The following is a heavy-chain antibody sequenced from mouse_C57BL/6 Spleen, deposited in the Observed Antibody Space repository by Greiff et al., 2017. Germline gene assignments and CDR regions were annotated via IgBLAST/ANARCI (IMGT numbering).Heavy chain of an antibody. Sequence: VKLQESGPELVKPGASVKISCKASGYAFSSSWMNWVKQRPGKGLEWIGRIYPGDGDTNYNGKFKGKATLTADKSSSTAYMQLSSLTSEDSAVYFCARGGRLGGYFDVWGTGTTVTVSS. J-gene: IGHJ1*03. V-gene: IGHV1-82*01. D-gene: IGHD1-1*01. CDR3: ARGGRLGGYFDV. CDR2: IYPGDGDT. CDR1: GYAFSSSW.